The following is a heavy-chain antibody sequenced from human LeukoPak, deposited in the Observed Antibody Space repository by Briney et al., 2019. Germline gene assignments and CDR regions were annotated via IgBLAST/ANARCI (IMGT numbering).Heavy chain of an antibody. CDR2: IYYSGST. J-gene: IGHJ4*02. Sequence: SGTLSLTCTVSNGSISRSSYYWGWVRQPPGKGLEWIGSIYYSGSTYYNPSLESRVTISIDTSKNNFSLQLISVTAADTAVYYCVSAGYTGYDFDFWGQGTLVTVSS. CDR1: NGSISRSSYY. D-gene: IGHD5-12*01. CDR3: VSAGYTGYDFDF. V-gene: IGHV4-39*02.